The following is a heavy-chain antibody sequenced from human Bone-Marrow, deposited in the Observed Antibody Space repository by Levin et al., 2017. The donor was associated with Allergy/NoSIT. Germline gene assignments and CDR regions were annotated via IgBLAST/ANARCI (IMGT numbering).Heavy chain of an antibody. CDR3: ASSIAARSEVDY. CDR2: IYYSGST. Sequence: SETLSLTCTVSGGSISSSSYYWGWIRQPPGTGLEWIGSIYYSGSTYYNPSLKSRVTISVDTSKNQFSLKLSSVTAADTAVYYCASSIAARSEVDYWGQGTLVTVSS. V-gene: IGHV4-39*01. D-gene: IGHD6-6*01. CDR1: GGSISSSSYY. J-gene: IGHJ4*02.